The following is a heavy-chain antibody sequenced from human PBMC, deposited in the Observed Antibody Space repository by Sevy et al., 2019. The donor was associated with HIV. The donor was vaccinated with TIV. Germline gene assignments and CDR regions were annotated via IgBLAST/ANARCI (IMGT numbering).Heavy chain of an antibody. CDR2: IYTSGST. CDR3: ARDPPPGGDYYYYYMDV. CDR1: GGSISSYY. V-gene: IGHV4-4*07. J-gene: IGHJ6*03. D-gene: IGHD3-10*01. Sequence: SETLSLTCTVSGGSISSYYWSWIRQPAGKGLEWIGRIYTSGSTNYNPSLKSRVTTSVDTSKNQFSLKLSSVTAADTAVYYCARDPPPGGDYYYYYMDVWGKGTTVTVSS.